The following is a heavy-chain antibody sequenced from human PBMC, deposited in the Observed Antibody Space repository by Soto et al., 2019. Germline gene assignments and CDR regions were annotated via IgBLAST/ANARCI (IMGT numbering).Heavy chain of an antibody. CDR2: IIPIFGTA. CDR1: GGTFSSYA. V-gene: IGHV1-69*12. J-gene: IGHJ6*02. CDR3: ARHVPAAGYYYGMDV. D-gene: IGHD2-2*01. Sequence: QVQLVQSGAEVKKPGSSVKVSCKASGGTFSSYAISWVRQAPGQGLEWMGGIIPIFGTANYAQKFQGIVTISADYSTITAYMELSSLRSEDTAVYYCARHVPAAGYYYGMDVWGQGTTVTVSS.